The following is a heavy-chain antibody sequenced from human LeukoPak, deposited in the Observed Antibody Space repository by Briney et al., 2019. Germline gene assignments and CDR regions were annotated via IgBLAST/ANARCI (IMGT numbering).Heavy chain of an antibody. J-gene: IGHJ4*02. D-gene: IGHD3-3*01. CDR2: INRSGST. CDR3: ASRGYYDFWSGYYGPPAF. Sequence: PSETLSLTCAVSGGSFSGYYWSWIRQPPGKGLEWIGEINRSGSTNYNPSLTSRVTISVDTSKNQFSLKLSSVTAADTAVYYCASRGYYDFWSGYYGPPAFWGQGTLVTVSS. CDR1: GGSFSGYY. V-gene: IGHV4-34*01.